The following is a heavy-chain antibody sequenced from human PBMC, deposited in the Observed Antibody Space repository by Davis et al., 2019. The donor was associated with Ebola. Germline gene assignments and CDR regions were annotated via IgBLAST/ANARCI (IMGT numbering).Heavy chain of an antibody. CDR1: GGSISSYY. D-gene: IGHD5-24*01. CDR2: IYYSGST. Sequence: SETLSLTCTVSGGSISSYYWSWIRQPPGKGLEWIGYIYYSGSTNYNPSLKSRVTISVDTSKNQFSLKLRSVTAADTAVYYCVRGSDAYKTGYWGQGTLVTVSS. CDR3: VRGSDAYKTGY. V-gene: IGHV4-59*08. J-gene: IGHJ4*02.